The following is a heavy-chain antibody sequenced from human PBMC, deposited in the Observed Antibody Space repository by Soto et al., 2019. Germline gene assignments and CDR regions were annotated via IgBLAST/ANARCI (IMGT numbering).Heavy chain of an antibody. J-gene: IGHJ4*02. CDR1: GFTFSSYS. D-gene: IGHD3-3*01. Sequence: EVQLVESGGGLVQPGGSLRISCAASGFTFSSYSMNWVRQAPGKGLEWVSYISSSSSTIYYADSVKGRFTISRDNAKNSLYLQMNSLRDEDTAVYYCARDTQDDFWSGYYRDYWGQGTLVTVSS. V-gene: IGHV3-48*02. CDR3: ARDTQDDFWSGYYRDY. CDR2: ISSSSSTI.